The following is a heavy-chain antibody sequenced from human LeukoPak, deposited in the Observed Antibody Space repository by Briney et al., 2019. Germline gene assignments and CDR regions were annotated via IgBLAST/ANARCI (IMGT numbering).Heavy chain of an antibody. CDR1: AGSISSSSYY. CDR3: ARHKAAAENDAFDI. Sequence: SETLSLTCTVSAGSISSSSYYWGWIRQPPEKGLEWIGSIYYSGSTYYNPSLKSRVTISVDTSKNQFSLKLSSVTAADTAVHYCARHKAAAENDAFDIWGQGTMVTVSS. D-gene: IGHD2-15*01. CDR2: IYYSGST. J-gene: IGHJ3*02. V-gene: IGHV4-39*01.